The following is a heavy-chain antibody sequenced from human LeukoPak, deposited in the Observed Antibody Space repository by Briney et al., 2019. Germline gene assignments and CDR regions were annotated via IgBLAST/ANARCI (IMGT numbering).Heavy chain of an antibody. CDR2: IRYDGSNK. CDR3: AKDNREQWGGPTD. CDR1: GFTFRSYG. V-gene: IGHV3-30*02. J-gene: IGHJ4*02. Sequence: PGGSLRLSCAASGFTFRSYGMHWVRQAPGKGLEWVAFIRYDGSNKYYADSVKGRFTISRDNSKNTLYLQMNSLRAEDTAVCYCAKDNREQWGGPTDWGQGTLVTVSS. D-gene: IGHD3-3*01.